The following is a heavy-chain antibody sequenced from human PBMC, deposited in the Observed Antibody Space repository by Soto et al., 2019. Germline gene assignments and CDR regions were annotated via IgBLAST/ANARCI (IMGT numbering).Heavy chain of an antibody. Sequence: GASVKVSCKASGYTFTSYAMHWVRQAPGQRLEWMGWINAGNGNTKYSQKFQGRVTITRDTSATTAYMELSSLRSEDTAVYYCARDHHFLRYFDWLEAYYYGMDVWGQGTTVTVSS. CDR1: GYTFTSYA. D-gene: IGHD3-9*01. J-gene: IGHJ6*02. CDR2: INAGNGNT. V-gene: IGHV1-3*01. CDR3: ARDHHFLRYFDWLEAYYYGMDV.